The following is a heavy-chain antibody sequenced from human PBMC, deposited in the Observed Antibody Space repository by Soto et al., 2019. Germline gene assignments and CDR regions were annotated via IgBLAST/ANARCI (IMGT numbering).Heavy chain of an antibody. CDR1: GYTFIRYG. CDR2: ISAYNGNT. J-gene: IGHJ4*02. V-gene: IGHV1-18*01. D-gene: IGHD6-19*01. Sequence: ASVKVSCKASGYTFIRYGITWVRQAPGQGLEWMGWISAYNGNTNYAQKLQGRVTMTTDTSTSTAYMELRSLRSDDTAVYYCARDHSSGWPYYFDYWGQGTLVTVSS. CDR3: ARDHSSGWPYYFDY.